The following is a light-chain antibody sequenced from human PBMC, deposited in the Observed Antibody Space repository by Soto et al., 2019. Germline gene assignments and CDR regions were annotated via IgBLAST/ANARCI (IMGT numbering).Light chain of an antibody. Sequence: DIQMTQSPSTLSASVGDRVTITCRASQSISTWLAWYQQKPGKAPKLLIYKASSLEGGVPSRFSGSGSGTEFNITISSLQPDDFAPYYCQQYHTYPLTFGGGTTVEIK. J-gene: IGKJ4*01. V-gene: IGKV1-5*03. CDR1: QSISTW. CDR2: KAS. CDR3: QQYHTYPLT.